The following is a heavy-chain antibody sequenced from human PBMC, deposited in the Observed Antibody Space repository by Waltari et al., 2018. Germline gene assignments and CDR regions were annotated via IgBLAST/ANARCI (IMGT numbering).Heavy chain of an antibody. CDR3: AKTQYDFWSAYFDY. CDR1: GYTFTKYS. V-gene: IGHV1-3*01. CDR2: IHGGNGNK. D-gene: IGHD3-3*01. J-gene: IGHJ4*02. Sequence: QVYLVQSGAELKKPGASVKVSCKASGYTFTKYSMHWVRQAPGQGLEWMGWIHGGNGNKKYSKKFQDRLSISQDTSATTVYMELSSLTSEDTAVYYCAKTQYDFWSAYFDYWGQGTLVTVSS.